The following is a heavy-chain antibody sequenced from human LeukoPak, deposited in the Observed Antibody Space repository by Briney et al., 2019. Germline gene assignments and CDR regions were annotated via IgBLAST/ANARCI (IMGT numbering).Heavy chain of an antibody. CDR1: GGTFSSYA. CDR3: ARGWYYYDSSGYHYFDY. J-gene: IGHJ4*02. Sequence: ASVKVSCKASGGTFSSYAISWVRQAPGQGLEWMGRIIPNSGGTNYAQKFQGRVTMTRDTSISTAYMELSRLRSDDTAVYYRARGWYYYDSSGYHYFDYWGQGTLVTVSS. V-gene: IGHV1-2*02. D-gene: IGHD3-22*01. CDR2: IIPNSGGT.